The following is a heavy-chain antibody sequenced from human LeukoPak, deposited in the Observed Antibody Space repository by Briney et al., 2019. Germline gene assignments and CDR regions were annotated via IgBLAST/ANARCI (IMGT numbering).Heavy chain of an antibody. J-gene: IGHJ5*02. CDR3: AKGERSTVRSNWFDR. D-gene: IGHD1-26*01. V-gene: IGHV3-23*01. CDR1: GFTFSSYA. Sequence: HPGGSLRLSCAASGFTFSSYAMSWVRQAPGKGLELDSAISGSGSSRYYADSVKRRFTISRDNSKKKLYLQMKSLRPGDTAVYYCAKGERSTVRSNWFDRWGQGTLVT. CDR2: ISGSGSSR.